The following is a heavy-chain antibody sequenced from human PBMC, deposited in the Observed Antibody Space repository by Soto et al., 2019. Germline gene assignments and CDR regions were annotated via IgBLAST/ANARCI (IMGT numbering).Heavy chain of an antibody. Sequence: SETLSLTCTVSGGSISSSSYYWGWIRQPPGKGLEWIGSIYYSGSTYYNPSLKSRVTISVDTSKNQFSLKLSSVTAADTAVYYCARRYSGSYGWFDPWGQGTLVTVS. V-gene: IGHV4-39*01. J-gene: IGHJ5*02. CDR1: GGSISSSSYY. CDR3: ARRYSGSYGWFDP. CDR2: IYYSGST. D-gene: IGHD1-26*01.